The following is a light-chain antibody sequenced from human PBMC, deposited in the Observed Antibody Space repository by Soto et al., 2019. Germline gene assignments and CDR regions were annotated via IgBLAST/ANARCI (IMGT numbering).Light chain of an antibody. CDR1: QSINSKS. CDR3: QHYGGSVI. V-gene: IGKV3-20*01. CDR2: NTS. Sequence: EIVLTQSPGTLSLSPGEGATVSCRVSQSINSKSLVWYQRKFGQTPRLLIYNTSSRATGIPDRFSGSGSGTDFTLSISRLEPGDFAVYYCQHYGGSVIFGPGTKVDIK. J-gene: IGKJ3*01.